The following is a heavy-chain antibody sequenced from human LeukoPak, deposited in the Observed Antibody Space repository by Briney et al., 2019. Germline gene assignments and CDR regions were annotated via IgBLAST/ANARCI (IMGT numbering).Heavy chain of an antibody. CDR1: GFTFSSYE. D-gene: IGHD5-24*01. V-gene: IGHV3-48*03. J-gene: IGHJ4*02. Sequence: PGGSLRLSCAASGFTFSSYEMNWVRQAPGKGLEWVSYISSSGSTIYYADSVKGRFTISRDNAKNSLYLQMNSLRAEDTAVYYCAREDWDGYNGYWGQGTLVTVSS. CDR2: ISSSGSTI. CDR3: AREDWDGYNGY.